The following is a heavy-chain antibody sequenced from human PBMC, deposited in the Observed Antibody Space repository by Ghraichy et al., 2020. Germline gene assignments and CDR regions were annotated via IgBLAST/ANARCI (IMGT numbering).Heavy chain of an antibody. V-gene: IGHV3-49*03. CDR3: TRVRCSGGSCYSFPPNAPYGMDV. CDR2: IRSKAYGGTT. J-gene: IGHJ6*02. D-gene: IGHD2-15*01. CDR1: GFTFGDYA. Sequence: GGSLRLSCTASGFTFGDYAMSWFRQAPGKGLEWVGFIRSKAYGGTTEYAASVKGRFTISRDDSKSIAYLQMNSLKTEDTAVYYCTRVRCSGGSCYSFPPNAPYGMDVWGQGTTVTVSS.